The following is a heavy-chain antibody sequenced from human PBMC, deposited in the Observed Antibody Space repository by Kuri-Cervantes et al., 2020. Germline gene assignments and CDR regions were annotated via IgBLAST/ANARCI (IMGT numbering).Heavy chain of an antibody. D-gene: IGHD6-13*01. J-gene: IGHJ4*02. CDR1: GGSFSGYY. V-gene: IGHV4-34*01. CDR3: ARDSSSRGSFDS. CDR2: INHSGST. Sequence: SETLSLTCAVYGGSFSGYYWSWIRQPPGKGLEWIGEINHSGSTNYNASLKSRVTMSVDTSKSQFSLKLSSVTAADTAVYYCARDSSSRGSFDSWGQGTLVTVSS.